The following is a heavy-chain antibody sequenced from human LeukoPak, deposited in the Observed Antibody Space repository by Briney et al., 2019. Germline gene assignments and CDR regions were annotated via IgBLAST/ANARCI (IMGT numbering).Heavy chain of an antibody. V-gene: IGHV3-74*01. CDR3: ARVIYSGWEGELSD. CDR2: IDSGGSGT. J-gene: IGHJ4*02. Sequence: PGGSLRLSCAASGFTFTNYAMSWVRQAPGKGLVWVSRIDSGGSGTSYADSVMGRFTISRDNAKNTLYLQMNSLRAEDTAVYYCARVIYSGWEGELSDWGQGTLVTVSS. CDR1: GFTFTNYA. D-gene: IGHD6-19*01.